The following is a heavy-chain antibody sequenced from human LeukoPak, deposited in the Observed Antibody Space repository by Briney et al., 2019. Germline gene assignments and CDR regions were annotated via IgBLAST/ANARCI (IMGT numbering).Heavy chain of an antibody. CDR1: GFTFSSYW. D-gene: IGHD1-26*01. V-gene: IGHV3-7*01. J-gene: IGHJ4*02. Sequence: GGSLRLSCAASGFTFSSYWMSWVRQAPGKGLEWVANIKQDGSEKYYVDSVKGRFTISRDNAKNSLYLQMNSLRAEDTAVYYCERYLARASGKPVYWGQGTLVTVSS. CDR2: IKQDGSEK. CDR3: ERYLARASGKPVY.